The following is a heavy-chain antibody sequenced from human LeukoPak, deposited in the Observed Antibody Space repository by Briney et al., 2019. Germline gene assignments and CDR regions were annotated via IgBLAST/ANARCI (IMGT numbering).Heavy chain of an antibody. D-gene: IGHD4-17*01. V-gene: IGHV3-23*01. J-gene: IGHJ4*02. CDR2: ISGSGGST. CDR1: GFSFSSYA. CDR3: AKGNYGEKIDY. Sequence: GGSLRLSCAASGFSFSSYAMSWVRQAPGKGLEWVSGISGSGGSTYYADSVKGRFTISRDNSKNTLYLQMNSLRAEDTAVYYCAKGNYGEKIDYWGPGTLVTVSS.